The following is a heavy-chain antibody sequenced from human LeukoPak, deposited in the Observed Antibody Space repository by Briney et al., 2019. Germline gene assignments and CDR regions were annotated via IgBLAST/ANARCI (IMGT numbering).Heavy chain of an antibody. CDR3: ARGNHYYDSSGYPHTSLADY. J-gene: IGHJ4*02. CDR2: INPSGGST. CDR1: GYTFTSYY. V-gene: IGHV1-46*01. Sequence: ASVKVSCKASGYTFTSYYMHWVRQAPGQGLEWMGIINPSGGSTSYAQKFQGRVTMTRDTSTSTVYMELSSLRSEDRAVYYCARGNHYYDSSGYPHTSLADYWGQGTLVTVSS. D-gene: IGHD3-22*01.